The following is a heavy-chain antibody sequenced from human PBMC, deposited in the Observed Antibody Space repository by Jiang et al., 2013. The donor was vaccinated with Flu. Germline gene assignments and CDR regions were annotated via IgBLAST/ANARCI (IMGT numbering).Heavy chain of an antibody. Sequence: QTLSLTCDISGDSVSSNSATWNWIRQSPSRGLEWLGRTYYRSKWYNDYAVSVKSRITINPDTSRNQFSLQLNSVTPEDTAVYYCARSSHGSGGYYYYGMDIWGQGTTVTVSS. CDR2: TYYRSKWYN. D-gene: IGHD3-10*01. CDR1: GDSVSSNSAT. J-gene: IGHJ6*02. V-gene: IGHV6-1*01. CDR3: ARSSHGSGGYYYYGMDI.